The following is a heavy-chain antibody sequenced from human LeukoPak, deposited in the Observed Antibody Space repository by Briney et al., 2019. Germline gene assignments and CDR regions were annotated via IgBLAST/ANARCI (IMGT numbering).Heavy chain of an antibody. J-gene: IGHJ3*02. CDR3: AKDPTSVVANAFHI. D-gene: IGHD5-12*01. Sequence: PGGFLRLSCAASGFTFSSSVMTWVRQAPGKGLEWVSTISGSGGTTYYADSVKGRFTIPRDNSKNTLYLEMDSLRADDTAVYSCAKDPTSVVANAFHIWGQGTMVTVSS. CDR1: GFTFSSSV. CDR2: ISGSGGTT. V-gene: IGHV3-23*01.